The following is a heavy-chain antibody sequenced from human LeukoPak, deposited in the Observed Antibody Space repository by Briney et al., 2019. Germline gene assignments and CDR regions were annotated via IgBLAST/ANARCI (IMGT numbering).Heavy chain of an antibody. Sequence: GGSLRLSCAASGSTFISHVMNWVRQAPGKGLEWVSSFSPSGSYIYYADSVKGRFTITRDTAKSSVYLQMNSLRAEDTAVYYCARAGSSGSYYMYYGMDVWGQGTTVVVSS. D-gene: IGHD6-19*01. J-gene: IGHJ6*02. CDR1: GSTFISHV. CDR3: ARAGSSGSYYMYYGMDV. CDR2: FSPSGSYI. V-gene: IGHV3-21*01.